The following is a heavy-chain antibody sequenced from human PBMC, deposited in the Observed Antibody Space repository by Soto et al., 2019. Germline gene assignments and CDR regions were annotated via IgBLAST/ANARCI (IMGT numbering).Heavy chain of an antibody. CDR3: ARSPPSSYYGGSGTFDY. CDR1: GGFTSTNNW. J-gene: IGHJ4*02. D-gene: IGHD3-10*01. CDR2: AYHSGST. V-gene: IGHV4-4*02. Sequence: QLQLQESGPGLVRPSGTLSLTCAVSGGFTSTNNWWSWVRQPPGKGLEWIGDAYHSGSTECNPSLKSRVSISVDKSKNQISLKLTSATAADTAVYYCARSPPSSYYGGSGTFDYWGQGTLVTVSS.